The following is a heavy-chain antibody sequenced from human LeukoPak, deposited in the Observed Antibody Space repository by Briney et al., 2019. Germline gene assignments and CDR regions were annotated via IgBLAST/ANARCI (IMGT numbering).Heavy chain of an antibody. D-gene: IGHD1-26*01. J-gene: IGHJ3*02. V-gene: IGHV5-51*01. CDR3: ARHRNPIVGGHAAFDI. CDR2: IYPGDSDA. Sequence: KVGGSLKISCQGSGYSFTSYWIGWVRQMPGKGLEWMGIIYPGDSDARYSPSFQCQVTMSAHKPNRTAYLQWSSLKASDTAMDYCARHRNPIVGGHAAFDIWGQGTRVTVPS. CDR1: GYSFTSYW.